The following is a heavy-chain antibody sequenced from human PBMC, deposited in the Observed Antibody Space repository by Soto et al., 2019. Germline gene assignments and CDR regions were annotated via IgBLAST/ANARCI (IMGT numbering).Heavy chain of an antibody. Sequence: QALLEQSGAEMKKPGSSVTVSCKASRGTFNSYAISWVRQAPGQGLEWMGGIIPIFGLTNYAQKFQGRVTLTADKVTDTAYMELSGLTSGDTAVYFCARDGVALGAGECSFNAFDLWGRGTSVTVSS. CDR3: ARDGVALGAGECSFNAFDL. D-gene: IGHD3-3*01. CDR1: RGTFNSYA. V-gene: IGHV1-69*17. CDR2: IIPIFGLT. J-gene: IGHJ3*01.